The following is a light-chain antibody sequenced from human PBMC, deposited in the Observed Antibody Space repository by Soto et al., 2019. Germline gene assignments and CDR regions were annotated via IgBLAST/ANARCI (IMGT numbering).Light chain of an antibody. J-gene: IGKJ1*01. CDR1: QSVSNNY. CDR2: GAC. Sequence: DIVWTQSPCTLSPSPGERATLSCRASQSVSNNYLAWYQQKPGQPPRLLIDGACNKGAGLPERFSGSGSGTDFPLTISRLEHEDFAVYYCQQYGSSGTFGQGTKVDI. CDR3: QQYGSSGT. V-gene: IGKV3-20*01.